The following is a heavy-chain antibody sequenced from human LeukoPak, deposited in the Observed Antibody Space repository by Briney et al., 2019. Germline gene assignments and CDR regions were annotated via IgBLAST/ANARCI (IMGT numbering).Heavy chain of an antibody. CDR3: AREDCSSTSCSDAFDI. J-gene: IGHJ3*02. CDR1: GFTFDDYG. D-gene: IGHD2-2*01. V-gene: IGHV3-20*04. Sequence: PGGSLRLSCAASGFTFDDYGMSWVRQAPGKGLEWVSGINWNGGSTGYADSVKGRFTISRDNAKNSLYLQMNSLRAEDTALYYCAREDCSSTSCSDAFDIWGQGTMVTVSS. CDR2: INWNGGST.